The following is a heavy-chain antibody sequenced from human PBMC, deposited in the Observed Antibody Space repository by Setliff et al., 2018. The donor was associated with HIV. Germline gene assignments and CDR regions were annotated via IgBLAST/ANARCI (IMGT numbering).Heavy chain of an antibody. J-gene: IGHJ3*01. CDR3: ARHPGSTSNWYKGAFDF. Sequence: PSETLSLTCTVSGASISSSGYYWGWIRQPPGKGLEWIGTIYYSGSTYYNPSLKSRVTISVDTSKNQFSLKVKSVTAADTAMYYCARHPGSTSNWYKGAFDFWGQGRMVTVSS. D-gene: IGHD6-13*01. CDR1: GASISSSGYY. V-gene: IGHV4-39*01. CDR2: IYYSGST.